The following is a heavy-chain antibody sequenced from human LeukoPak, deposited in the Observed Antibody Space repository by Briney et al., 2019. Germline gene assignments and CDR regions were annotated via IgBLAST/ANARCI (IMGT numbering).Heavy chain of an antibody. J-gene: IGHJ5*02. CDR3: ARELWFVNAPGSWFDP. V-gene: IGHV4-30-2*01. CDR1: GDSISSGDYS. Sequence: SETLSLTCAVSGDSISSGDYSWSWIRQPSGKGLEWIGYIFHSGSSYYNPSLKSRVTISVDKSKNQFSLGLTSVTAADTAVYYCARELWFVNAPGSWFDPWGQGTLVTVST. CDR2: IFHSGSS. D-gene: IGHD3-10*01.